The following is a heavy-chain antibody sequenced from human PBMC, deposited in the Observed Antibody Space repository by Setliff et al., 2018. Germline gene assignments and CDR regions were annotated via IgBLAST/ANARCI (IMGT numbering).Heavy chain of an antibody. CDR2: MNPNSGNT. J-gene: IGHJ6*03. Sequence: ASVKVSCKVSGYTLTELSRHWVRQAPGKGLEWMGWMNPNSGNTGYAQKFQGRVTITRNTSISTAYMELSSLRSEDTAVYYCARGLGSYYYYYMDVWGKGTTVTVSS. CDR3: ARGLGSYYYYYMDV. V-gene: IGHV1-8*03. CDR1: GYTLTELS. D-gene: IGHD7-27*01.